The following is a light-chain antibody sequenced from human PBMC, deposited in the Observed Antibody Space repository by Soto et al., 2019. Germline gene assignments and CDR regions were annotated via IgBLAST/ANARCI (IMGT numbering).Light chain of an antibody. CDR3: QQPFTTPLT. Sequence: DIQMTQSPSSLSASVGDSVTITCRASQSISSSLNWYQQKPGKAPRLLIYAASTLQSGVPSGFSGSGSGTDFALTISSLQPENFATYYCQQPFTTPLTFGQGTKLEIK. CDR2: AAS. CDR1: QSISSS. V-gene: IGKV1-39*01. J-gene: IGKJ2*01.